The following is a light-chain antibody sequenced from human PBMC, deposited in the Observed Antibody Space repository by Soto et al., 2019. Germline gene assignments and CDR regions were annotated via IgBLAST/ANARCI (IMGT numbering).Light chain of an antibody. Sequence: EIVLTPSPGTLSLSPGERATLSFRAIQSVADNFLAWYQQKPGLAPRLLIYGASSRATGIPDRFSGSGSGTDFTLTISSLEPEDFAVYYCQQRSNWPPITFGQGTRLEIK. CDR2: GAS. J-gene: IGKJ5*01. CDR1: QSVADNF. V-gene: IGKV3D-20*02. CDR3: QQRSNWPPIT.